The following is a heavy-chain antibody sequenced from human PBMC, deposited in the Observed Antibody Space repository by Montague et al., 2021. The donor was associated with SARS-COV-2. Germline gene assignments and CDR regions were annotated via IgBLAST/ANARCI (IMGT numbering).Heavy chain of an antibody. D-gene: IGHD3-22*01. CDR3: ARLGDYYDSSGMADY. CDR2: IYYSGST. J-gene: IGHJ4*02. Sequence: SETLSLTCTVSGGSISSSSYYWGWIRQPPGKGLEWIGSIYYSGSTYYNPSLKSRVTISVDTSKNQFSLKLSSVTAADTAVYYCARLGDYYDSSGMADYWGQGTLVTVSS. CDR1: GGSISSSSYY. V-gene: IGHV4-39*01.